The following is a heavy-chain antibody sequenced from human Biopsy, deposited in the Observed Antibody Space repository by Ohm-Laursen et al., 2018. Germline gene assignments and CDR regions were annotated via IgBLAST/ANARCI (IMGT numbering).Heavy chain of an antibody. Sequence: SSVKVSCKASGYTFTGYSCHWVRQAPGQRLEWVGWIDPNSGRANYAQKFQGRITMTTDTSIITAYLEVSSLKSDDAAVYFCARAAAYGVFDIWGQGTTVTVSS. J-gene: IGHJ3*02. CDR1: GYTFTGYS. D-gene: IGHD4/OR15-4a*01. CDR3: ARAAAYGVFDI. V-gene: IGHV1-2*02. CDR2: IDPNSGRA.